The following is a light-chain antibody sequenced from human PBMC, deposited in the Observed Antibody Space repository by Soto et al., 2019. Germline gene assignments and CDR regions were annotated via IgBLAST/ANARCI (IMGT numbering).Light chain of an antibody. CDR3: QQSYSTPRT. V-gene: IGKV1-39*01. J-gene: IGKJ5*01. Sequence: DIQMTQSPSSLSASVGDRGTITCLASQSISSYLNWYQQKPGKAPKLLIYAASSLQSGVPSRFSGSGSGTDLTLTISSLQPEDFATYYCQQSYSTPRTFGQGTRLEIK. CDR2: AAS. CDR1: QSISSY.